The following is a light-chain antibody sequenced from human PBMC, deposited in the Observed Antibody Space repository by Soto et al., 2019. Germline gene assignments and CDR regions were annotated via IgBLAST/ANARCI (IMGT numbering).Light chain of an antibody. V-gene: IGKV3-20*01. Sequence: EIVLTQSPGTLSLSPGERATLSCRASQSVSTSYLAWYQQKPRQAPRLLIYGASSRATGIPDRFSGSGSGTDFTLTISRLEPEDFAVFYCQHYGTSPYTFGQGTKLEIK. J-gene: IGKJ2*01. CDR3: QHYGTSPYT. CDR2: GAS. CDR1: QSVSTSY.